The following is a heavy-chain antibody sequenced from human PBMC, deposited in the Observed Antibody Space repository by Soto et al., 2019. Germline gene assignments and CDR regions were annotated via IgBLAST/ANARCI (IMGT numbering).Heavy chain of an antibody. D-gene: IGHD5-12*01. Sequence: QVQLVESGGGVVQPGRSLRLSCAASGFTFSSYAMHWVRQAPGKGLEWVAVISYDGSNKYYADSVKGRFTISRDNSKNPLYPQMNSLRAEDTAVYYCARDYYRFNSGYGFSMDVWGQGTTVTVSS. CDR1: GFTFSSYA. CDR2: ISYDGSNK. CDR3: ARDYYRFNSGYGFSMDV. V-gene: IGHV3-30-3*01. J-gene: IGHJ6*02.